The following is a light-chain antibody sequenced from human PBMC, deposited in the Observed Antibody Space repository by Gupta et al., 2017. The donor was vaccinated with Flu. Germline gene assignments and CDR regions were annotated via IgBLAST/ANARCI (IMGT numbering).Light chain of an antibody. J-gene: IGKJ3*01. V-gene: IGKV3-20*01. CDR1: QSVSSSY. CDR2: GAS. Sequence: EIVLTQSPGTLSLSPGERATLSCRASQSVSSSYLAWYQQKPGQAPRLLIYGASSRATGIPDRFSGSGSGTXFTLTIXRLEPEDFAVYYCQQDGSSPFTFGXGTKVDIK. CDR3: QQDGSSPFT.